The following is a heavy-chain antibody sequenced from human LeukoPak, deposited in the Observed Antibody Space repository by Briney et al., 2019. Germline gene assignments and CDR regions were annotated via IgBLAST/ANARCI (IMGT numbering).Heavy chain of an antibody. J-gene: IGHJ4*02. D-gene: IGHD3-10*01. Sequence: PGGSLRLSCAASGFTFSSYAMSCVRQAPGKGLEWVSLISGSGGSTYYADSVKGRFTISRDNSKNRLYLQMNSLRAEDTAVYYCAKRPRGNYLDPFDYWGQGTLVTVSS. V-gene: IGHV3-23*01. CDR2: ISGSGGST. CDR3: AKRPRGNYLDPFDY. CDR1: GFTFSSYA.